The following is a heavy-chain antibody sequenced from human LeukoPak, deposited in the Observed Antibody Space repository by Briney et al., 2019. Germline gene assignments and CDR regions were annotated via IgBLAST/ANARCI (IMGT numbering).Heavy chain of an antibody. CDR3: ARGIAAVTVWFDP. CDR2: ISGSGGST. D-gene: IGHD6-13*01. Sequence: GGSLRLSCAASGFTFSSYGMSWVRQAPGKGLEWVSAISGSGGSTYYADSVKGRFTISRDNSKNTLYLQMNSLRAEDTAVYYCARGIAAVTVWFDPWGQGTLVTVSS. CDR1: GFTFSSYG. V-gene: IGHV3-23*01. J-gene: IGHJ5*02.